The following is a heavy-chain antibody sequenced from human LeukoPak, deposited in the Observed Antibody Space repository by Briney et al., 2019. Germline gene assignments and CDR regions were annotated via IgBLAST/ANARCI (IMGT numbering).Heavy chain of an antibody. CDR1: GFTFSSYW. J-gene: IGHJ3*02. Sequence: GGSLRLSCAASGFTFSSYWMHWVRQAPGKGLVWVSRINSDGSSTSYADSAKGRFTISRDNAKNTLYLQMNSLRAEDTAVYYCARVRKARFDAFDIWGQGTMVTVSS. V-gene: IGHV3-74*01. D-gene: IGHD1-14*01. CDR2: INSDGSST. CDR3: ARVRKARFDAFDI.